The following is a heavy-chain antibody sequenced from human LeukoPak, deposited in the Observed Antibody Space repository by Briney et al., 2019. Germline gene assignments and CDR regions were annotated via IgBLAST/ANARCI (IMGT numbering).Heavy chain of an antibody. D-gene: IGHD5-24*01. CDR2: ISAYNGNT. CDR3: ARERGEMATIKRFGAFDI. J-gene: IGHJ3*02. V-gene: IGHV1-18*01. Sequence: GASVKVSCKASGYTFTSYGISWVRQAPGQGLEWMGWISAYNGNTNYAQKLQGRVTMTTDTSTSTAYMELRSLRSDDTAVYYCARERGEMATIKRFGAFDIWGQGTMVTVSS. CDR1: GYTFTSYG.